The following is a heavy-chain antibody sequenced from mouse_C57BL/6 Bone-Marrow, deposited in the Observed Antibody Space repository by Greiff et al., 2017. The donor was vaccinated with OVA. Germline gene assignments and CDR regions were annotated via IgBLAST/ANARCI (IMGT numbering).Heavy chain of an antibody. V-gene: IGHV1-76*01. CDR2: IYPGSGNT. Sequence: QVQLQQSGAELVRPGASVKLSCKASGYTFTDYYINWVKQRPGQGLEWIARIYPGSGNTYYNEKFKGKATLTAEKSSSTAYMQLSSLTSEDSAVYVCARGTRGFAYWGQGTLVTVSA. CDR3: ARGTRGFAY. CDR1: GYTFTDYY. D-gene: IGHD2-13*01. J-gene: IGHJ3*01.